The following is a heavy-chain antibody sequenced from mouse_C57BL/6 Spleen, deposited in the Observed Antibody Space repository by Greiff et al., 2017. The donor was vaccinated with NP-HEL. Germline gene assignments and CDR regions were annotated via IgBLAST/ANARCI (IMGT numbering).Heavy chain of an antibody. Sequence: EVQLQQSGPELVKPGASVKISCKASGYTFTDYYMNWVKQSHGKSLEWIGDLNPNNGGTSYNQKFKGKATLTVDKSSSTAYMELRSLTSEDSAVYYCARVTTVVAHFDYWGQGTTLTVSS. D-gene: IGHD1-1*01. CDR3: ARVTTVVAHFDY. V-gene: IGHV1-26*01. J-gene: IGHJ2*01. CDR1: GYTFTDYY. CDR2: LNPNNGGT.